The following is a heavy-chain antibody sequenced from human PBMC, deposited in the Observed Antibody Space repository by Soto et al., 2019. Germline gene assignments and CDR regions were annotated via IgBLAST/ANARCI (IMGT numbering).Heavy chain of an antibody. D-gene: IGHD6-13*01. Sequence: RRLSCAASGFTVSSNYMSWVRQAPGKGLEWVSVIYSGGSTYYADSVKGRFTISRDNSKNTLYLQMNSLRAEDTAVYYCARDQSGSSWYQDYYYGMDVWGQGPTVTVSS. J-gene: IGHJ6*02. V-gene: IGHV3-53*01. CDR2: IYSGGST. CDR1: GFTVSSNY. CDR3: ARDQSGSSWYQDYYYGMDV.